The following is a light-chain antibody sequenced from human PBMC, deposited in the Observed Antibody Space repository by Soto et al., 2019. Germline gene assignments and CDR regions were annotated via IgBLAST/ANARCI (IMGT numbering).Light chain of an antibody. J-gene: IGKJ5*01. CDR2: TGS. CDR3: QQAASFPIT. Sequence: DIQMSQSPPYLSASEGDRAAXSCRASQGIKNWLAWYQQKPGKAPNLLIYTGSSGKSGVPSRFSGSGSGTDFTLTINSLQPEDFATYYCQQAASFPITFGQGPRLEIK. V-gene: IGKV1-12*01. CDR1: QGIKNW.